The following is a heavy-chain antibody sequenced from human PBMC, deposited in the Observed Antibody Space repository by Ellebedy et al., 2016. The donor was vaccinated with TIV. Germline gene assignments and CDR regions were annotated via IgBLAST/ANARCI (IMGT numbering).Heavy chain of an antibody. CDR1: GFTFSIYA. V-gene: IGHV3-23*01. J-gene: IGHJ4*02. CDR2: ISGRGHIT. Sequence: PGGSLRLSCAASGFTFSIYALAWVRQAPGKGLEWVSTISGRGHITSYADSVKGRFTISRDNSKNTLFLQMDGLRAEDPALYYCAKYGDYYWGQGTLVTVSS. CDR3: AKYGDYY. D-gene: IGHD2-21*02.